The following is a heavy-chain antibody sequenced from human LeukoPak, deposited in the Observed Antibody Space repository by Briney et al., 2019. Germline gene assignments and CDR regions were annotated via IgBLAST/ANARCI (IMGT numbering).Heavy chain of an antibody. CDR2: ISSSSSYI. Sequence: GGSLRLSCGASGFTFSSYGMNWVRQAPGKGLEWVSSISSSSSYIYYADSVRGRFTISRDNSKNTLYLQMNSLRAEDTAVYYCARVAPTSRYFDYWGQGTLVTVSS. V-gene: IGHV3-21*04. CDR3: ARVAPTSRYFDY. J-gene: IGHJ4*02. CDR1: GFTFSSYG. D-gene: IGHD2-2*01.